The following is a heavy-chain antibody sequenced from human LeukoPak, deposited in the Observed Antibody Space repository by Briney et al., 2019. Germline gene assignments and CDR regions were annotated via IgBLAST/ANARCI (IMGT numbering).Heavy chain of an antibody. CDR1: GFTVSNNY. D-gene: IGHD6-19*01. V-gene: IGHV3-53*01. J-gene: IGHJ4*02. CDR3: ARDSSGPAF. CDR2: IYSDGGT. Sequence: GGSLRLSCAASGFTVSNNYMSWVRQAPGKGLEWVSVIYSDGGTFYSDSVKGRFTISRDYFKNTPYLQMNSLRADDTAVYYCARDSSGPAFWGQGTLVTVSS.